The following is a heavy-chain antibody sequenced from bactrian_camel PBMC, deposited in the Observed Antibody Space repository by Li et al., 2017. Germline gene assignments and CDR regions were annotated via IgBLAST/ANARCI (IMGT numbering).Heavy chain of an antibody. CDR2: IYTGGGST. V-gene: IGHV3S25*01. CDR1: GYTFSRGC. Sequence: QLVESGGGSEQAGGSLRLSCAASGYTFSRGCMGWFRQAPGKEREGVAAIYTGGGSTYYADSVKGRFTISQDNAKNTVYLQMNSLKPEDTAMYYCAARECDSDPYSDYSDWGQGTQVTVS. CDR3: AARECDSDPYSDYSD. J-gene: IGHJ4*01. D-gene: IGHD4*01.